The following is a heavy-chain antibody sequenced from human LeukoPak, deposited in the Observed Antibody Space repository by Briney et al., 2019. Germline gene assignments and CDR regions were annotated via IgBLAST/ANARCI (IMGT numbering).Heavy chain of an antibody. CDR2: INTNTGNP. CDR3: AGGGSSWTGSWFDP. CDR1: GYTFTTYA. V-gene: IGHV7-4-1*02. J-gene: IGHJ5*02. D-gene: IGHD6-13*01. Sequence: ASVKVSCKASGYTFTTYAINWVRRAPGQGLEWLGWINTNTGNPTFAQGFTGRFVVSFDTSVSTAYLSIRVPKSYDTAVYYCAGGGSSWTGSWFDPWGQGTLVTVSS.